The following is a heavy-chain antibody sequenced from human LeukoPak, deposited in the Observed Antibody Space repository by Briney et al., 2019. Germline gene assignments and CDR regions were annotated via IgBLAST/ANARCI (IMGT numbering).Heavy chain of an antibody. Sequence: SVKVSCKASGGTFSSYAISWVRQAPGQGLEWMGGIIPIFGTANYAQKFQGRVTITADESTSTAYMELSSLRSEDTAVYYCARDGGYCSGGSCYTGYFDYWGQGTLVTVSS. V-gene: IGHV1-69*13. CDR1: GGTFSSYA. D-gene: IGHD2-15*01. CDR3: ARDGGYCSGGSCYTGYFDY. J-gene: IGHJ4*02. CDR2: IIPIFGTA.